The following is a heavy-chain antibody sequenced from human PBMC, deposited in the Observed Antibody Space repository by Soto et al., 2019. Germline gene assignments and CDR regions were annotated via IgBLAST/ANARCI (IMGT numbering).Heavy chain of an antibody. CDR3: ARAEPNYDFWSGYWTRHDAFDI. Sequence: ASVKVSCKASGYTFTSYDINWVRQATGQGLEWMGWMNPNSGNTGYAQKFQGRVTMTRNTSISTAYMELSSQRSEDTAVYYCARAEPNYDFWSGYWTRHDAFDIWGQGTMVTVSS. J-gene: IGHJ3*02. V-gene: IGHV1-8*01. D-gene: IGHD3-3*01. CDR2: MNPNSGNT. CDR1: GYTFTSYD.